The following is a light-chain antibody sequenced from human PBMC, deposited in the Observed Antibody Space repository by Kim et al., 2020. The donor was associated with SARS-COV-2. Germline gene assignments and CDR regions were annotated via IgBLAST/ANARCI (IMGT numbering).Light chain of an antibody. V-gene: IGLV2-14*03. CDR3: SSYTSSSTVV. CDR1: SRDVGGYNC. CDR2: DVS. Sequence: QSSTHSCPGKSRDVGGYNCVSWYQQHPGKAPKLMIYDVSNRPSGVSNLFSGSKSGNTASLNISGLQAGDEADYYCSSYTSSSTVVFGGGTQLNVL. J-gene: IGLJ2*01.